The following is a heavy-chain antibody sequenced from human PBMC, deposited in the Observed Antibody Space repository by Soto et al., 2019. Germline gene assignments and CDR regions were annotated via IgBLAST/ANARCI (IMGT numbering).Heavy chain of an antibody. V-gene: IGHV1-2*02. CDR2: INPNSGGT. D-gene: IGHD1-7*01. CDR1: GYTFTGYY. CDR3: ARELELSDYAFAI. J-gene: IGHJ3*02. Sequence: ASVRVSCKASGYTFTGYYMHWVRQAPGQGLEWMGWINPNSGGTNYAQKLQGRVTLTRDTSVSTAYMELSRLRPDDTAVYYCARELELSDYAFAISRKGTMVTLSS.